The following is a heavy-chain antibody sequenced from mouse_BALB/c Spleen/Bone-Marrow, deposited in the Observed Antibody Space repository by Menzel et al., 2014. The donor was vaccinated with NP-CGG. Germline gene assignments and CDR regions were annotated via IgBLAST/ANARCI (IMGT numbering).Heavy chain of an antibody. V-gene: IGHV4-1*02. J-gene: IGHJ1*01. D-gene: IGHD1-1*01. CDR1: GFDFXRFW. Sequence: EVKLQESGGGLVQPGGSLKLSCAASGFDFXRFWMSWVRPAPWKGLEWIGEINPDSSTINYTPSLKDKFIISRDNAKNTLYLQMSKVRSEDTALYYCARLNYYGNLFVWGAGTTVTVSS. CDR2: INPDSSTI. CDR3: ARLNYYGNLFV.